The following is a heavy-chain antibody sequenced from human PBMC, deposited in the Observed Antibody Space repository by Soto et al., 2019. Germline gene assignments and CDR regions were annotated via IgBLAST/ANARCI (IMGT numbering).Heavy chain of an antibody. J-gene: IGHJ5*02. CDR3: ARALRKVAGTDWFDP. CDR1: GGSISSYY. V-gene: IGHV4-59*01. Sequence: SETLSLTCTVSGGSISSYYWSWIRQPPGKGLEWIGYIYYSGSTNYNPSLKSRVTISVDTSKNQFSLKLSSVTAADTAVYYCARALRKVAGTDWFDPWGQGTLVTIS. CDR2: IYYSGST. D-gene: IGHD6-19*01.